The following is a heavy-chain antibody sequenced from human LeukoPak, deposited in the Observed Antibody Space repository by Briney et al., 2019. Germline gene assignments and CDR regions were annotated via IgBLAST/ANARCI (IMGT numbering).Heavy chain of an antibody. J-gene: IGHJ6*03. CDR2: IKPNSGDT. CDR3: ARDWNYNHYYYYMDV. D-gene: IGHD1-7*01. CDR1: GYTFTGYY. Sequence: ASVKVSCKASGYTFTGYYMHWVRLAPGQGLQWMGWIKPNSGDTNYAQNFQGRVTVTRDTSISTAYMELSRLRSDDTAVYYCARDWNYNHYYYYMDVWGKGTTVTVSS. V-gene: IGHV1-2*02.